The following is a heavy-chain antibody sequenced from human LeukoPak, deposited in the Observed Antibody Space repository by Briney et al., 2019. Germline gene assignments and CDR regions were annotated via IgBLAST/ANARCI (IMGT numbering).Heavy chain of an antibody. CDR1: GYTFIDHY. CDR2: IDPDTGDT. D-gene: IGHD3-22*01. J-gene: IGHJ4*02. Sequence: GASVKVSCKPSGYTFIDHYLHWVRQAPGQGLESLGWIDPDTGDTNYPQKFQGRVTMSRDTSISTAYMELNRLRSDDTAVYYCARAGHNSNSGGYDFWDLGTLVTVSS. V-gene: IGHV1-2*02. CDR3: ARAGHNSNSGGYDF.